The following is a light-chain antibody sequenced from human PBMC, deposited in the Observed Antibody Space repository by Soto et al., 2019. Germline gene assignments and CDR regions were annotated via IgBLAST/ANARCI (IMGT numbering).Light chain of an antibody. CDR3: QQRSNWPSIT. J-gene: IGKJ5*01. CDR2: GAS. CDR1: QSVSSSY. V-gene: IGKV3D-20*02. Sequence: EIVLTQSPGTLSLSPGEIATLPFSASQSVSSSYLAWYQQKPGQAPRLLIYGASTRATGIPARFSGSGSGTEFTLTISSLEPEDFAVYYCQQRSNWPSITFGQGTRLEIK.